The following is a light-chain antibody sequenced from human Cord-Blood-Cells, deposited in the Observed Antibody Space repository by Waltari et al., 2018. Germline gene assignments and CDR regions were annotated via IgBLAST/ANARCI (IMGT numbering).Light chain of an antibody. J-gene: IGLJ2*01. CDR1: SSDVGGYNY. Sequence: QSALTQPASVSGSPGPSITISCPGTSSDVGGYNYVSWYQQHPGKAPKLMIYDVSNRPSGVSNRFSGSKSGNTASLTISGLQAEDEADYYCSSYTSSSTLDVVFGGGTKLTVL. CDR2: DVS. V-gene: IGLV2-14*01. CDR3: SSYTSSSTLDVV.